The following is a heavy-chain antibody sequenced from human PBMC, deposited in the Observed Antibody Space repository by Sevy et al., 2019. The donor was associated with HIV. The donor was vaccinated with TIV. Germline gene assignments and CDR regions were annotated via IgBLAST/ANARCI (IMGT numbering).Heavy chain of an antibody. CDR2: ISYDGSNK. CDR1: GFTFSSYA. Sequence: GGSLRLSCAASGFTFSSYAMHWVRQAPGKGLEWVAVISYDGSNKYYADSVKGRFTISRDNSKNTLYLQMISLRAEDTSVYYCARGRRTRRDGYNSGDEDYWGQGTLVTVSS. V-gene: IGHV3-30-3*01. J-gene: IGHJ4*02. CDR3: ARGRRTRRDGYNSGDEDY. D-gene: IGHD5-12*01.